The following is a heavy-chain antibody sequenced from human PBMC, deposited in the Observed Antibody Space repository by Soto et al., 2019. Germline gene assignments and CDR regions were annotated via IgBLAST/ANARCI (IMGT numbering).Heavy chain of an antibody. Sequence: GASVKVSCKASGGTFSSYAISWVRQAPGQGLEWMGGIIPIFGTANYAQKFQGRVTITADESTSTAYMELSSLRSEDTAVYYCARGYYDSDYYYGMDVWGQGTTVTVSS. CDR1: GGTFSSYA. V-gene: IGHV1-69*13. CDR3: ARGYYDSDYYYGMDV. D-gene: IGHD3-22*01. J-gene: IGHJ6*02. CDR2: IIPIFGTA.